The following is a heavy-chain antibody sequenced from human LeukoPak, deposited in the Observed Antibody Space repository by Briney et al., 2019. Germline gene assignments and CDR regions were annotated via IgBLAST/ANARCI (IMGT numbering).Heavy chain of an antibody. J-gene: IGHJ5*02. CDR1: GFTFSSYA. D-gene: IGHD3-22*01. CDR2: ISGSGGST. Sequence: GGSLRLSCAASGFTFSSYAMSWVRQAPGKGLEWVSAISGSGGSTYYADSVKGRFTISRDNSKKTLYLQMNSLRAEDTAVYYCAKDPNYYDSSGYYHWGQGTLVTVSS. V-gene: IGHV3-23*01. CDR3: AKDPNYYDSSGYYH.